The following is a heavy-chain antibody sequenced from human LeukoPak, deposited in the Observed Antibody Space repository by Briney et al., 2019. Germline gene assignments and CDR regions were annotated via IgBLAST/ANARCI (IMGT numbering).Heavy chain of an antibody. D-gene: IGHD4-17*01. CDR1: GGSISSYY. V-gene: IGHV4-59*08. CDR2: IYYSGST. CDR3: ARSSQGGDYYFDY. Sequence: SETLSLTCTVSGGSISSYYWSWIRQPPGKGLEWIGYIYYSGSTNYNPSLKSRVTISVDTSKNQFSLKLSSVTAADTAVYYCARSSQGGDYYFDYWGQGTLVTVSS. J-gene: IGHJ4*02.